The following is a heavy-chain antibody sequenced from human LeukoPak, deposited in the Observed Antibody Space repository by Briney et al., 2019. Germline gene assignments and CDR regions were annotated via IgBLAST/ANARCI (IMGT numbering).Heavy chain of an antibody. CDR3: AKSSGNYLNYYYMDV. CDR1: GFTFDDYA. CDR2: ISWNSFSI. J-gene: IGHJ6*03. Sequence: PGRSLRLSCAASGFTFDDYAMHWVRQAPGKGLEWVSGISWNSFSIGYADSVKGRFTISRDNAKNSLYLQMNSLRAEDTALYYCAKSSGNYLNYYYMDVWGKGTTVTISS. V-gene: IGHV3-9*01. D-gene: IGHD3-10*01.